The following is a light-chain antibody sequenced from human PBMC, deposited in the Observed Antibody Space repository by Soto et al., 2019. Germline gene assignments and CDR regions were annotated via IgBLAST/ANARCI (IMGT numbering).Light chain of an antibody. V-gene: IGLV2-14*03. CDR2: DVS. Sequence: QSALTQPASVSGSPGQSITISCTGTSSDVGGYDYVSWYQHHPGKAPKPMIYDVSNRPSGVSNRFSGSKSGNTASLTISGLQAEDEADYYCSSYTSSSLYVFGTGTKVTV. CDR1: SSDVGGYDY. CDR3: SSYTSSSLYV. J-gene: IGLJ1*01.